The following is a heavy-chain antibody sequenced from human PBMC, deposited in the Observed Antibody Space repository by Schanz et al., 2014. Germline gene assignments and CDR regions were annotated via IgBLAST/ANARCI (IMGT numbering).Heavy chain of an antibody. J-gene: IGHJ6*02. CDR1: GFTFNKYG. Sequence: QVQLVESGGGVVRPGRSLRLSCAASGFTFNKYGMHWVRQAPGKGLEWAAVIWYDGTDRYYADSVKGRFTISRDNSKNTLYLQMNSLRAEDTAVYYCAKGSMAARPLLPTDYYFYGTDIWGQGTTVTVSS. CDR2: IWYDGTDR. CDR3: AKGSMAARPLLPTDYYFYGTDI. V-gene: IGHV3-33*06. D-gene: IGHD6-6*01.